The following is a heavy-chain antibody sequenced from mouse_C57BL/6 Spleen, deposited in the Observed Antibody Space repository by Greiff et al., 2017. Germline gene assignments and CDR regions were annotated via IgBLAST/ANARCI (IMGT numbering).Heavy chain of an antibody. CDR2: IYPGSGST. J-gene: IGHJ3*01. CDR1: GYTFTSYW. CDR3: ASRDSVYDWCAY. Sequence: QVQLKQPGAELVKPGASVKMSCKASGYTFTSYWITWVKQRPGQGLAWIGDIYPGSGSTNYNEKFKSKATLTVDTSSRTAYMQLSSLTSEYSAVYYCASRDSVYDWCAYWGQGTLVTVSA. D-gene: IGHD2-12*01. V-gene: IGHV1-55*01.